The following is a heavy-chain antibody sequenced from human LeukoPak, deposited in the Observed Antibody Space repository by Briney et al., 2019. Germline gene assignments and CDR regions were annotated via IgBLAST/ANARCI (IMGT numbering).Heavy chain of an antibody. V-gene: IGHV1-2*02. J-gene: IGHJ4*02. D-gene: IGHD3-3*01. CDR3: ARAYYDFWRLYNKQYYFDY. CDR2: INPNSGGT. CDR1: GYTFTGYY. Sequence: ASVKVSCKASGYTFTGYYMHWVRQAPGQGLEWMGWINPNSGGTNYAQKFQGRVTMTRDTSISTAYMELSRLRSDDTAVYYCARAYYDFWRLYNKQYYFDYWGQGTLVTVSS.